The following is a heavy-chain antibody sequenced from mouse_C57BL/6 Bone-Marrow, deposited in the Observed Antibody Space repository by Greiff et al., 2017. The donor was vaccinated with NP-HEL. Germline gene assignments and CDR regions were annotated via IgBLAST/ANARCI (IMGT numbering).Heavy chain of an antibody. Sequence: QVQLQQSGAELVKPGASVKLSCKASGYTFTEYTIHWVKQRSGQGLEWIGWFYPGSGSIKYNEKFKDKATLTADKSSSTVYMELSRLTSEDSAVYVCARHEKGIYYDYDRAMDYWGQGTSVTVSS. CDR3: ARHEKGIYYDYDRAMDY. CDR1: GYTFTEYT. CDR2: FYPGSGSI. D-gene: IGHD2-4*01. J-gene: IGHJ4*01. V-gene: IGHV1-62-2*01.